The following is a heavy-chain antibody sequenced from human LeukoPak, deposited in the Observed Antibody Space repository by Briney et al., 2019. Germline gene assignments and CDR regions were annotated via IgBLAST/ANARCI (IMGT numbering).Heavy chain of an antibody. J-gene: IGHJ4*02. CDR2: IKQDGSEK. V-gene: IGHV3-7*01. CDR3: ARDRTYHYDSSGFPRPTYFDY. CDR1: GFTFYNYW. D-gene: IGHD3-22*01. Sequence: PGGSLRLSCAASGFTFYNYWLTWVRQAPGKGLEWVANIKQDGSEKYYVDSVKGRFTISRDNAKNSLYLQMNSLRAEDTAMYYCARDRTYHYDSSGFPRPTYFDYWGQGTLVTVSS.